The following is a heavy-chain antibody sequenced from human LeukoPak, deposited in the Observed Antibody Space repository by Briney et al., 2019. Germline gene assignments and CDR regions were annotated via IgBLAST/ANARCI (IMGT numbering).Heavy chain of an antibody. J-gene: IGHJ4*02. V-gene: IGHV1-46*01. D-gene: IGHD3-22*01. CDR1: GYTFTSYY. CDR2: INPSGGST. Sequence: GASVKVSCKASGYTFTSYYMHWVRQAPGQGLEWMGIINPSGGSTSYAQKFQGRVTMTRDTSTSTVYMELSSLRSEDTAVYYCARDGGALSYYYDSSGYYIDYRGQGTLVTVSS. CDR3: ARDGGALSYYYDSSGYYIDY.